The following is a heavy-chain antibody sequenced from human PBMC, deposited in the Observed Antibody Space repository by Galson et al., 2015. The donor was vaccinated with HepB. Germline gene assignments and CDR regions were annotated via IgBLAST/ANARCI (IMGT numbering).Heavy chain of an antibody. CDR3: VSVRGGI. Sequence: SLRLSCAASGFSFRSYWMHWVRQAPGKGLEWVASIKQDGSEKYYVDSVKGRFTISRDNAKNSLYLQMNSLRVEDAAVYYCVSVRGGIWGQGTLVTVSS. CDR1: GFSFRSYW. D-gene: IGHD2/OR15-2a*01. J-gene: IGHJ4*02. CDR2: IKQDGSEK. V-gene: IGHV3-7*01.